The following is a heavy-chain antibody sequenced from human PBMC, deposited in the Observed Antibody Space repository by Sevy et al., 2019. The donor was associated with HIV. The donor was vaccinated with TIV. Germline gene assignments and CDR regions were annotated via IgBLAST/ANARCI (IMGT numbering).Heavy chain of an antibody. J-gene: IGHJ4*02. V-gene: IGHV3-30-3*01. CDR2: ISPDGSIK. CDR3: SSLVDY. Sequence: GGSLRLSCAASGFTCSNHNMHWVRQAPGKGLDWVALISPDGSIKYYADSVKGRFTISRDNSKNTLYLQMSSLRPEDTAVYYCSSLVDYWGQGTLVTVSS. CDR1: GFTCSNHN.